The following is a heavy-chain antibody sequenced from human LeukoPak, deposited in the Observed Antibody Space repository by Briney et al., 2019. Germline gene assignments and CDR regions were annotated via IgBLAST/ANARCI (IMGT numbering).Heavy chain of an antibody. Sequence: PGGSLRLSCAASGLTCGNYEMNWVRQAPGKGLEWLSYISSSSNMIFYAESVKGRFTISRDNAKNSLYLQMNSLGAEDTAIYYCATASGGWYRYYFDSWGQGILVTVSS. J-gene: IGHJ4*02. CDR1: GLTCGNYE. V-gene: IGHV3-48*03. CDR2: ISSSSNMI. D-gene: IGHD6-13*01. CDR3: ATASGGWYRYYFDS.